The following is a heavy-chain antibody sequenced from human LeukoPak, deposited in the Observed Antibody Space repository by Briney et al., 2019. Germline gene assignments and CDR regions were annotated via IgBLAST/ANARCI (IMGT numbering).Heavy chain of an antibody. V-gene: IGHV4-39*01. CDR1: GGSISSSSYY. J-gene: IGHJ4*02. CDR2: IYCSGST. CDR3: ARRDVPFDY. Sequence: SETLSLTCIVSGGSISSSSYYWGWIRQPPGKGLEWIGSIYCSGSTYYNPSLKSRVTISVDTSKNQFSLKLSSVTAADTAVYYCARRDVPFDYWGQGTLVTVSS.